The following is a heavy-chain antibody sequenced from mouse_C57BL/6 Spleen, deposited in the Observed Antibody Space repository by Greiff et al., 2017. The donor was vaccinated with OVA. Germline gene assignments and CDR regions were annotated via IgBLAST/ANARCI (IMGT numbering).Heavy chain of an antibody. CDR3: ARRTGTYAMDY. CDR1: GYTFTSYW. D-gene: IGHD4-1*01. CDR2: IDPSDSYT. J-gene: IGHJ4*01. Sequence: QVQLQQPGAELVKPGASVKLSCKASGYTFTSYWMQWVKQRPGQGLEWIGEIDPSDSYTNYNQKFKGKATLTVDTSSSTAYMQLSSLTSEDSAVDYCARRTGTYAMDYWGQGTSVTVSS. V-gene: IGHV1-50*01.